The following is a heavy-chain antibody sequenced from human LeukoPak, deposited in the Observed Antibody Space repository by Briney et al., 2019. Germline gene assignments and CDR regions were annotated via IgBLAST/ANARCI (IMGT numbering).Heavy chain of an antibody. CDR1: GFTFSSYA. J-gene: IGHJ3*02. V-gene: IGHV3-23*01. CDR3: AKDYGDYRGDDAFDI. D-gene: IGHD4-17*01. CDR2: ISGSGGST. Sequence: GGSLRLSCAASGFTFSSYAMSWVRQAPGKGLEWVSVISGSGGSTYYGDSVKGRFNISRDNSKNTLYLQMSSLRAEDTAVYYCAKDYGDYRGDDAFDIWGQGTMVTVSS.